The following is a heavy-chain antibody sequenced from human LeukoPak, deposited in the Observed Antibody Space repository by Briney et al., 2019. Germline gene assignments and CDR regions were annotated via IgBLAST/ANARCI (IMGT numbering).Heavy chain of an antibody. CDR3: ARGIKKWELLRGGYYYYYYMDV. CDR1: GYTFTGYY. V-gene: IGHV1-2*02. Sequence: ASVKVSCKASGYTFTGYYMHWVRQAPGQGLEWMGWINPNSGGTNYAQKFQGRVTMTRDTSISTAYMELSRLRSDDTAVYYCARGIKKWELLRGGYYYYYYMDVWGKGTTVTVSS. D-gene: IGHD1-26*01. CDR2: INPNSGGT. J-gene: IGHJ6*03.